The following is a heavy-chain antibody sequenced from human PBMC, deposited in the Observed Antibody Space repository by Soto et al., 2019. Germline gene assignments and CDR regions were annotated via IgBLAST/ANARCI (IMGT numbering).Heavy chain of an antibody. V-gene: IGHV3-11*01. CDR2: IDSRGRTL. J-gene: IGHJ4*02. CDR3: ARQAARNYIDS. D-gene: IGHD6-6*01. Sequence: GGSLRLSCVASGFTFSDYSMSWIRQAPGKGLEWLAFIDSRGRTLSYADSVRGRFTISWDNAENSVYLQMDSLRADDTAVYYCARQAARNYIDSWGQGNSVTVSS. CDR1: GFTFSDYS.